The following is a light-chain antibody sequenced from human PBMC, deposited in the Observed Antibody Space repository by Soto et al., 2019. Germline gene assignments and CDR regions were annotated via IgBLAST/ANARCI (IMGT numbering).Light chain of an antibody. CDR1: QSVSYN. J-gene: IGKJ4*01. CDR2: GAF. V-gene: IGKV3-15*01. Sequence: EIVMTQSPATLSVSPGERATLSGRASQSVSYNLAGYQQKPGQGPRLLIYGAFTRATGIPARFSGSGSGTEFTLTISSLQSEDFAVYYCQQYKNWPPLTFGGGTKVEIK. CDR3: QQYKNWPPLT.